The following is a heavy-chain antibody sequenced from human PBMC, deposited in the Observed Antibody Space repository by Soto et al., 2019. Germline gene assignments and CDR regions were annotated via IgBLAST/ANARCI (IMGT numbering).Heavy chain of an antibody. J-gene: IGHJ3*02. CDR2: ISYGGSNK. D-gene: IGHD3-22*01. Sequence: GGSLRLSCAASGFTFSSYAMHWVRQAPGKGLEWVAVISYGGSNKYYADSVKGRFTISRDNSKNTLYLQMNSLRAEDTAVYYCARGKREGITMIVVARRGAFDIWGQGTMVTVSS. CDR1: GFTFSSYA. CDR3: ARGKREGITMIVVARRGAFDI. V-gene: IGHV3-30-3*01.